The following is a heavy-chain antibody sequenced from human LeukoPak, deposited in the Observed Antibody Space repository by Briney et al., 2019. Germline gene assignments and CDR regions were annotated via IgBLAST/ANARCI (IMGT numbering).Heavy chain of an antibody. Sequence: PGGSLRLSCAASGFTFSRYDMSWVRQAPGKGLEWVSAISGSGGSTYYADSVKGRFTISRDNSKNTLYLQMNSLRVEDTAVYYCAKANSRAYYYYMDVWGKGTTVTVSS. CDR3: AKANSRAYYYYMDV. V-gene: IGHV3-23*01. CDR2: ISGSGGST. J-gene: IGHJ6*03. CDR1: GFTFSRYD.